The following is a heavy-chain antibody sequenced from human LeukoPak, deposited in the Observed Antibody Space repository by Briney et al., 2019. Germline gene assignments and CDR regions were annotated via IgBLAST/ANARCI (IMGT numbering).Heavy chain of an antibody. CDR3: ARLPAGRLPGWFDP. V-gene: IGHV1-18*01. J-gene: IGHJ5*02. Sequence: ASVKVSCKASGYTFTSYGISWVRQAPGQGLEWMGWISAYNGNTNYAQKLQGRVTMTTDTSTSTAYMELRSLRSDDTAVYYCARLPAGRLPGWFDPWGQGTLVTVSS. CDR1: GYTFTSYG. D-gene: IGHD2-2*01. CDR2: ISAYNGNT.